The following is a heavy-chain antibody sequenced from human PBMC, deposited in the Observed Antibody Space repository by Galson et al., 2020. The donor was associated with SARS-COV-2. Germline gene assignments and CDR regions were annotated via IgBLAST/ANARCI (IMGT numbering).Heavy chain of an antibody. V-gene: IGHV4-31*03. Sequence: ETSETLSLTCNVSGGSISNDGYYWGWIRQHPGKGLEWIAYIYFTGSPYYNPSLKSRVTISVDTSKNQFSLRLSSVTAADTAVYFCARDNRLAAVKRGAFDIWGQGTMVTVSS. J-gene: IGHJ3*02. D-gene: IGHD6-13*01. CDR1: GGSISNDGYY. CDR2: IYFTGSP. CDR3: ARDNRLAAVKRGAFDI.